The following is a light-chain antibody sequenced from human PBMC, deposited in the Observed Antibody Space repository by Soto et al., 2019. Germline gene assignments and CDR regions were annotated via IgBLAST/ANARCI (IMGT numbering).Light chain of an antibody. CDR1: QSVSSH. Sequence: EMALAQSQDTLSVSPGERATLSWLASQSVSSHLAWYQQKPGQAPRLLIYDASNRATGIPARFSGSGSGTDFTLTISSLEPEDFAVYYCQQRSNWPITFGQGTRLEIK. V-gene: IGKV3-11*01. CDR3: QQRSNWPIT. CDR2: DAS. J-gene: IGKJ5*01.